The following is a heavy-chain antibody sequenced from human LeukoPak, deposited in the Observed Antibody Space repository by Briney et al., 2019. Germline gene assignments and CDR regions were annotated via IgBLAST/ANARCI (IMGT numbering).Heavy chain of an antibody. Sequence: AGGVLRLSFAGPGFHLRSYRMNWVRPAPGEGLEWVSSISDSSSYIYHADSVKGRFTISRDNAKNSVYLQMNSLRAEDTATYYCTKGENGMDVWGQGTTVTVSS. V-gene: IGHV3-21*01. J-gene: IGHJ6*02. D-gene: IGHD1-26*01. CDR2: ISDSSSYI. CDR1: GFHLRSYR. CDR3: TKGENGMDV.